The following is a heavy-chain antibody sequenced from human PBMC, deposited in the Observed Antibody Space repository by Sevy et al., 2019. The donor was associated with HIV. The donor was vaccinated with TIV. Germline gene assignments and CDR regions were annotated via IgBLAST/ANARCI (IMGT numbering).Heavy chain of an antibody. CDR1: GFTFRSYA. Sequence: GGSLRLSCAVSGFTFRSYAMSWVRQAPGKGLEWVSSISGPGALTYYAEPVKGRFTISRDNSKNTLFLQMNSLRAEDTALYYCAKGDEPAADYADYVPNAFDIWGQGTMVTVSS. J-gene: IGHJ3*02. CDR2: ISGPGALT. CDR3: AKGDEPAADYADYVPNAFDI. V-gene: IGHV3-23*01. D-gene: IGHD4-17*01.